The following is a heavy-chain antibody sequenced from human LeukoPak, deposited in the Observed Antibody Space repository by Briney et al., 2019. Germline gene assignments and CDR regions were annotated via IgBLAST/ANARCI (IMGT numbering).Heavy chain of an antibody. Sequence: GGSLRLSCAASGFTFSSYAMSWVRQAPGKGLEWVSANSGSGGSTYYADSVKGRFTISRDNSKNTLYLQMNSLRAEDTAVYYCARDGHYDILTGYFQDWGQGTLVTVSS. CDR3: ARDGHYDILTGYFQD. CDR2: NSGSGGST. V-gene: IGHV3-23*01. D-gene: IGHD3-9*01. J-gene: IGHJ1*01. CDR1: GFTFSSYA.